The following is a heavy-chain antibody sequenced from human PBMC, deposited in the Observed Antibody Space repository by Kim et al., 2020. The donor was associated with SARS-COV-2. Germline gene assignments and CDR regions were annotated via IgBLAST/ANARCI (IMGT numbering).Heavy chain of an antibody. J-gene: IGHJ4*02. Sequence: GGSLRLSCAASGFTFSYFYMSWVRQAPGKGLEWVATIKQDGSEKDYLGSLKGRFTISRDNAKNSLFLQINSLRAEDTAVYYCARHDRNVLVVYAYFDYWGQGTLVTVSS. CDR3: ARHDRNVLVVYAYFDY. D-gene: IGHD2-8*02. CDR1: GFTFSYFY. V-gene: IGHV3-7*01. CDR2: IKQDGSEK.